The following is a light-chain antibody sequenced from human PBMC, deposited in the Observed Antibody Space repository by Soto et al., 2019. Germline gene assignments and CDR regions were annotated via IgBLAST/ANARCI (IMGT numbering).Light chain of an antibody. V-gene: IGLV2-8*01. J-gene: IGLJ1*01. CDR1: KNDIGVYDF. CDR2: EVV. Sequence: QSALTQPPSASGSPGQSVTISCTGTKNDIGVYDFVSWYQHHPGKAPRLIIYEVVQRPSGVPDRFSGSKSGNTASLTVSGPQVGDGVDYFSNPYAGRNTYVFGRGPK. CDR3: NPYAGRNTYV.